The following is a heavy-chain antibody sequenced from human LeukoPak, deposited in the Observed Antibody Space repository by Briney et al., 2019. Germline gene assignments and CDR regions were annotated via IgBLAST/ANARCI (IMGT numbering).Heavy chain of an antibody. CDR2: ILDSGYST. CDR3: AKLGGHPLHNYYVGV. D-gene: IGHD3-16*01. V-gene: IGHV3-23*01. Sequence: GGSLRLSCAASGFTFSSYAVSWVRQAPGKGLEWVSGILDSGYSTYYANSVKGRFTISRDNSNNTLYLQMNSLRAEDTAVYYCAKLGGHPLHNYYVGVWGKGTTVAVSS. CDR1: GFTFSSYA. J-gene: IGHJ6*03.